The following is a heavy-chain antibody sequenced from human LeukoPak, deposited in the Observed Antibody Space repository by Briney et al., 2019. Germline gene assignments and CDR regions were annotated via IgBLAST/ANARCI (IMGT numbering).Heavy chain of an antibody. CDR1: GFTVSSNY. Sequence: GGSLRLSCAASGFTVSSNYMSWVRQAPGKGLEWVSVIYSGGSTYYADSVKGRFTISRDNSKNTLYLQMNSLRAEDPAVYYCASPAPPLWSGYPGTYYYYMDVWGKGTTVTVSS. CDR2: IYSGGST. CDR3: ASPAPPLWSGYPGTYYYYMDV. J-gene: IGHJ6*03. V-gene: IGHV3-53*01. D-gene: IGHD3-3*01.